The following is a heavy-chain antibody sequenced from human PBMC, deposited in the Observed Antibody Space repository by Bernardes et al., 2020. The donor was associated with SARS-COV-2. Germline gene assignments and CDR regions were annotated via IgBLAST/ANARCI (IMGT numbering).Heavy chain of an antibody. J-gene: IGHJ4*03. V-gene: IGHV3-48*02. Sequence: GSLRLSCAASGFTFSTYNMNWVRQAPGKGLEWVSYISSSGSTIDYADSVKGRFTISRDNAKNSLYLQMNSLRDEDTAMYYCARITRVDLDYWGQGTTVTVSS. CDR3: ARITRVDLDY. CDR1: GFTFSTYN. CDR2: ISSSGSTI. D-gene: IGHD1-20*01.